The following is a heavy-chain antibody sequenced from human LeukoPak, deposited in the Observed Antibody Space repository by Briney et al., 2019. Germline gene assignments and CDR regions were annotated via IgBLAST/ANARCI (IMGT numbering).Heavy chain of an antibody. V-gene: IGHV3-48*03. Sequence: GGSLRLSCAAPGFIFNNYEMNWVRQALGKGLERVSYIIISGRFIYYAHSVKGRFTISRDKAQNSLYLQMRSLRAEDTRVYYCAGDSTEDGDLTFLNSWSQGTLLTVPS. CDR2: IIISGRFI. CDR3: AGDSTEDGDLTFLNS. CDR1: GFIFNNYE. J-gene: IGHJ4*02. D-gene: IGHD4-17*01.